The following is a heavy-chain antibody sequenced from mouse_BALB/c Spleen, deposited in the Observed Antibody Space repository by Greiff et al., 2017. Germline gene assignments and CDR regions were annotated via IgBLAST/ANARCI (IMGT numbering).Heavy chain of an antibody. CDR1: GFTFSSYA. Sequence: EVQLVESGGGLVKPGGSLKLSCAASGFTFSSYAMSWVRQSPEKRLEWVAEISSGGSYTYYPDTVTGRFTISRDNAKNTLYLEMSSLRSEDTAMYYCARDRRYAMDYWGQGTSVTVSS. V-gene: IGHV5-9-4*01. CDR3: ARDRRYAMDY. CDR2: ISSGGSYT. J-gene: IGHJ4*01.